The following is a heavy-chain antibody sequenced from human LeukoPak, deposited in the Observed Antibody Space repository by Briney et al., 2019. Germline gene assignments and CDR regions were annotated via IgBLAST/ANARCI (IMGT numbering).Heavy chain of an antibody. Sequence: ASVKVSCKASGYTFTSYDINWVRQATGQGLEWMGWMNPNSGNTGYAQKFQGRVTMTRNTSISTAYMELSSLRSEDTAVYYCARGRVVANYYYYGMDVWGQGTTVTVSS. CDR2: MNPNSGNT. J-gene: IGHJ6*02. D-gene: IGHD2-15*01. CDR3: ARGRVVANYYYYGMDV. CDR1: GYTFTSYD. V-gene: IGHV1-8*01.